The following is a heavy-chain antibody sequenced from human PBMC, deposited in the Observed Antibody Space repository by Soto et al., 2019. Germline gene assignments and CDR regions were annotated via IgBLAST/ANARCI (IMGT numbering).Heavy chain of an antibody. CDR1: GFTFSSYS. CDR2: ISSSSSYI. D-gene: IGHD2-21*02. J-gene: IGHJ4*02. CDR3: ARDRHHPPGRLPFDY. V-gene: IGHV3-21*01. Sequence: GGSLRLSCAASGFTFSSYSMNWVRQAPGKGLEWVSSISSSSSYIYYADSVKGRFTISRDNAKNSLYLQMNSLRAEDTAVYYCARDRHHPPGRLPFDYWGQGTLVTVSS.